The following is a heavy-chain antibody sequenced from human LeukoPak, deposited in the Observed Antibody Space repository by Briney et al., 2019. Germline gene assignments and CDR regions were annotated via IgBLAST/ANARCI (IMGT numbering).Heavy chain of an antibody. J-gene: IGHJ5*02. D-gene: IGHD2-2*01. CDR1: GYSISSGYY. CDR3: ARDVGPPRGYCSSTSCFSPLFDP. V-gene: IGHV4-38-2*02. CDR2: IYHSGNT. Sequence: SETLSLTCAVSGYSISSGYYWGWIRQPPGKGLEWFGIIYHSGNTYYNPSLKSRVTISVDTSKNQFSLKLSSVTAADTAVYYCARDVGPPRGYCSSTSCFSPLFDPWGQGTLVTVSS.